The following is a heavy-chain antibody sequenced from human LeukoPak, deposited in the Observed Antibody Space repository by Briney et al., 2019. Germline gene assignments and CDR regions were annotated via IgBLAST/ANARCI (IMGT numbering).Heavy chain of an antibody. CDR3: ATPRGYSYEFDY. J-gene: IGHJ4*02. Sequence: SVKVSCKASGGTFSSYAISWVRQAPGQGLEWMGGIIPIFGTANYAQKFQGRVTITADESTSTAYMELSSLRSEDTAVYYCATPRGYSYEFDYWGQGTLVTVST. CDR2: IIPIFGTA. V-gene: IGHV1-69*01. CDR1: GGTFSSYA. D-gene: IGHD5-18*01.